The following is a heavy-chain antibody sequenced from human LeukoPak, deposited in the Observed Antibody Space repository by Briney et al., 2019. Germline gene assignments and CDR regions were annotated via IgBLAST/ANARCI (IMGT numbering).Heavy chain of an antibody. D-gene: IGHD4-17*01. Sequence: GGSLRLSCAASGFTFSNYEMNWVRRAPGKGLEWVSYVSSSGGTIYYADSVRGRFTISRDNAKNSLYLQVNSLRVEDTAVYYCARMWTTVTDAFDFWGQGTMVTVSS. V-gene: IGHV3-48*03. CDR2: VSSSGGTI. J-gene: IGHJ3*01. CDR1: GFTFSNYE. CDR3: ARMWTTVTDAFDF.